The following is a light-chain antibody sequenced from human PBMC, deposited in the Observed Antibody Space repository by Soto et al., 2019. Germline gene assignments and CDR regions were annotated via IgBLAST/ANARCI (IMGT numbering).Light chain of an antibody. CDR2: GSS. J-gene: IGKJ5*01. CDR3: QQYNDWPRT. CDR1: QLFSSN. Sequence: EIVLTQSPGTLSLSPGERATLSCRASQLFSSNLAWYQRRPGQAPRLLIYGSSTRATGVPPRFSGSASGTEFTPTISSLQSEDFGVYYCQQYNDWPRTFGQGTRLEIK. V-gene: IGKV3-15*01.